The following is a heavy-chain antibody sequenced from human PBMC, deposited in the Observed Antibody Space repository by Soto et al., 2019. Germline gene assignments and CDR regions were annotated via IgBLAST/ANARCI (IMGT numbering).Heavy chain of an antibody. J-gene: IGHJ4*02. CDR3: ASMGLLTYFDY. CDR1: GFTVSSNY. Sequence: GGSLRLSCAASGFTVSSNYMSWVRQAPGKGLEWVSVIYSGGSTYYADSVKGRFTISRDNSKNTLYLQMNSLRAEDTAVYYCASMGLLTYFDYWGQGTLVTVSS. CDR2: IYSGGST. V-gene: IGHV3-53*01. D-gene: IGHD3-16*01.